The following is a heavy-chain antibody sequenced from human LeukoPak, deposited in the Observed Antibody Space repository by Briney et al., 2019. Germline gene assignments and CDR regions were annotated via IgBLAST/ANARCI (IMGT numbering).Heavy chain of an antibody. Sequence: SETLSLTCAVSGGSFSGYYWSWIRQPPGKGLEWIGEINHSGGANYNPSLKSRVTISVDTSYTQLSLKPSSVTAAVTAGSYCARHPARILVPRTRFCFDPWGQGTLVTVSS. J-gene: IGHJ5*02. CDR1: GGSFSGYY. D-gene: IGHD2-15*01. V-gene: IGHV4-34*01. CDR2: INHSGGA. CDR3: ARHPARILVPRTRFCFDP.